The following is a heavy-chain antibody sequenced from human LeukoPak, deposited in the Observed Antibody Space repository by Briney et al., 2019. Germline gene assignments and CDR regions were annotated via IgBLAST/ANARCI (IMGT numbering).Heavy chain of an antibody. CDR1: GFTFSSYS. CDR3: ARAFDYGSGSYSDY. CDR2: ISSSGDTI. J-gene: IGHJ4*02. Sequence: PGGSLRLSCAASGFTFSSYSMNWLRQAPGKGLEWVSFISSSGDTIYYEDSVKGRFTISRDNTKNSLFLQMNSLRAEDTAIYYCARAFDYGSGSYSDYWGQGTLVTVSS. D-gene: IGHD3-10*01. V-gene: IGHV3-48*04.